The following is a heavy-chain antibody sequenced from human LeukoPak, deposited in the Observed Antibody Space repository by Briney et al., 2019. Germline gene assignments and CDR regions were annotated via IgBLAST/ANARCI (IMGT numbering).Heavy chain of an antibody. Sequence: ASVKVSCKASGGTFSSYAISWVRQAPGQGLEWMGRIIPILGIANYAQKFQGRVTITADKSTSTAYMKLSSLRSEDTAVYYCARNIVATIVYNWFDPWGQGTLVTVSS. V-gene: IGHV1-69*04. CDR2: IIPILGIA. D-gene: IGHD5-12*01. CDR1: GGTFSSYA. J-gene: IGHJ5*02. CDR3: ARNIVATIVYNWFDP.